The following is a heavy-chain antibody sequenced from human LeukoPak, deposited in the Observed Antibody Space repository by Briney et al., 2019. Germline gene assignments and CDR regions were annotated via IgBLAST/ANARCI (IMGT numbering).Heavy chain of an antibody. J-gene: IGHJ4*02. D-gene: IGHD3-22*01. Sequence: GGSLRLSCTASGFNFGSDAMHWVRQAPGKGLEWVAFIWSDGSNDHYADSVKGRFTISRDNSKNTVCLQMNSLRVEDTAVYYCARDPASWTYYDSSGYYDYWGQGTLVTVSS. CDR1: GFNFGSDA. CDR3: ARDPASWTYYDSSGYYDY. CDR2: IWSDGSND. V-gene: IGHV3-33*01.